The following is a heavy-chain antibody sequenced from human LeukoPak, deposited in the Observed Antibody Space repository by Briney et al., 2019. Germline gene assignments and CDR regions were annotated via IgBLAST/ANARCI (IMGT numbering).Heavy chain of an antibody. CDR1: GYTFTMYG. CDR2: ISPHNGNT. J-gene: IGHJ4*02. CDR3: ARDLNYVTLGYDILADVGYYFDY. V-gene: IGHV1-18*01. D-gene: IGHD3-9*01. Sequence: ASVKVSCKAPGYTFTMYGISWVRQAPGQGLQWLGWISPHNGNTKYAQDHQGRVSMTTDTSTSTAYLELRSLRSDDTAIYYCARDLNYVTLGYDILADVGYYFDYWGQGSLVTVSS.